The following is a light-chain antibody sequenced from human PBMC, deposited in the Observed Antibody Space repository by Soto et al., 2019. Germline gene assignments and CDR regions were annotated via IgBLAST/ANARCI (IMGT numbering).Light chain of an antibody. CDR1: QSVYSN. V-gene: IGKV3-15*01. J-gene: IGKJ4*01. Sequence: EIVMTQSPATLSVSPGERATLSCRASQSVYSNLAWYQQKPGQAPRFLIYGASTRATGIPARFSGSGSGTEFTLTISSLQSEDFAVHYCQQYDNWPLTFGGGTKVDIK. CDR3: QQYDNWPLT. CDR2: GAS.